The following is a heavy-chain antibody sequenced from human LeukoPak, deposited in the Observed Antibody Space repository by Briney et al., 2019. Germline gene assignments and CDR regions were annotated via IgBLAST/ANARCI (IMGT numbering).Heavy chain of an antibody. Sequence: GSLRLSCAASGFTFSSYAMSWVRQAPGKGLEWVSAISGSGGSTYYADSVKGRFTISRDNSKNTLFLQMNSLRAEDTAVYYCARADYYGSGSYLSSFDYWGQGTLVTVSS. J-gene: IGHJ4*02. CDR1: GFTFSSYA. CDR3: ARADYYGSGSYLSSFDY. D-gene: IGHD3-10*01. CDR2: ISGSGGST. V-gene: IGHV3-23*01.